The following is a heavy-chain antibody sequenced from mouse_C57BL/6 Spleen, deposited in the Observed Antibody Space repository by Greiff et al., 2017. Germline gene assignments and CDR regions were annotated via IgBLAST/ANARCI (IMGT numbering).Heavy chain of an antibody. CDR3: ERGAGNYQAWFAY. J-gene: IGHJ3*01. CDR2: IYPGGGDT. V-gene: IGHV1-80*01. Sequence: VQLLQSGAELVKPGASVKISCKASGYAFSSYWMNWVKQRPGKGLEWIGQIYPGGGDTNYNEKFKGKATLTADKSSSTAYMQLSSLTSEDSAVYVSERGAGNYQAWFAYWGQGTLVTVSA. CDR1: GYAFSSYW. D-gene: IGHD2-1*01.